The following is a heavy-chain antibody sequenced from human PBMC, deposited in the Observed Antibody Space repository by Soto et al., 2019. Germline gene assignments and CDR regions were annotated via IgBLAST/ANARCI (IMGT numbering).Heavy chain of an antibody. CDR2: IWYDGTNK. CDR1: GFTFSSHG. V-gene: IGHV3-33*01. CDR3: ARYLGGGAVVPDY. D-gene: IGHD2-21*01. Sequence: QVQVVESGGGVVQPGRSLRLSCAASGFTFSSHGMHWVRQAPGKGLEWVAVIWYDGTNKYYADSVKGRYTISRDNSKNTVYLQRDSLRVEDTAGYFGARYLGGGAVVPDYWGQGTLLTVSS. J-gene: IGHJ4*02.